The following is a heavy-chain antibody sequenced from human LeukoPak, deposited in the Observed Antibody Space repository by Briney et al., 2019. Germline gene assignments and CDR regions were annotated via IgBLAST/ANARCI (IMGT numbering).Heavy chain of an antibody. CDR3: TGNYYGSGSYAGFDY. J-gene: IGHJ4*02. D-gene: IGHD3-10*01. CDR1: GFTFSGSA. CDR2: IRSTANGYAT. V-gene: IGHV3-73*01. Sequence: GGSLRLSCAASGFTFSGSALHWVRQASGEGLEWVGRIRSTANGYATAYAASVKGRFTISRDDSKNTAYLQMDSLKTEDTAVYYCTGNYYGSGSYAGFDYWGQGTLVTVSS.